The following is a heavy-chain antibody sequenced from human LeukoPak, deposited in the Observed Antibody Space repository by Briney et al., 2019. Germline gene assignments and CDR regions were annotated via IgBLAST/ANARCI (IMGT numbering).Heavy chain of an antibody. CDR3: AKLPSVGATAFFDY. V-gene: IGHV3-23*01. D-gene: IGHD1-26*01. CDR1: GFTFGNYA. J-gene: IGHJ4*02. Sequence: GGSLRLSCAASGFTFGNYAMSWVRQAPGRGLEWVSVISGSGDTTYYRDSLKGRFTVSRDNSKNTLFLQMSSLRAEDTAVYFCAKLPSVGATAFFDYWGQGILVTVSS. CDR2: ISGSGDTT.